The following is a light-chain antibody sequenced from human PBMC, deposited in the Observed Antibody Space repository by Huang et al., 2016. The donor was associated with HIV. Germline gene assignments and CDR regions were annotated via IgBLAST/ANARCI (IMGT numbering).Light chain of an antibody. CDR3: QQYNNWPPWT. CDR2: CAS. Sequence: EIVMTQSPVTLSVSPGERATLSCKASHSVSNNLACYQQKPGQAPRLLSYCASTRATSIPARFSGSGSGTEFTLTINSLESGDFAVYYCQQYNNWPPWTFGQGTKVEIK. CDR1: HSVSNN. J-gene: IGKJ1*01. V-gene: IGKV3-15*01.